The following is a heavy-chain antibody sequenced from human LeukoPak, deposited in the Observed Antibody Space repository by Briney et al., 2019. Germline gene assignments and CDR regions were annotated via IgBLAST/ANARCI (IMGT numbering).Heavy chain of an antibody. J-gene: IGHJ5*02. V-gene: IGHV4-39*07. CDR1: GGSISSSSYY. D-gene: IGHD3-10*01. CDR2: IYYSGST. Sequence: SETLSLTCTVSGGSISSSSYYWGWIRQPPGKGLEWIGSIYYSGSTYYNPSLKSRVTISVDTSKNQFSLKLSSVTAADTAVYYCARRDQYGSGEFDPWGQGTLVTVSS. CDR3: ARRDQYGSGEFDP.